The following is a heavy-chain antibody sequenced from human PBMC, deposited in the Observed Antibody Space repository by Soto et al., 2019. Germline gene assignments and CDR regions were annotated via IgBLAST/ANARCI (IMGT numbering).Heavy chain of an antibody. CDR2: INPNSGGT. CDR1: GYTFTGYY. V-gene: IGHV1-2*02. CDR3: AKDRILGVAPMDV. D-gene: IGHD3-3*01. J-gene: IGHJ6*02. Sequence: GASVKVSCKASGYTFTGYYMHWVRQAPGQGPEWMGWINPNSGGTNYAQKFQGRFTISRDNSKNTLYLQMNSLRAEDTAVYYCAKDRILGVAPMDVWGQGTTVTVSS.